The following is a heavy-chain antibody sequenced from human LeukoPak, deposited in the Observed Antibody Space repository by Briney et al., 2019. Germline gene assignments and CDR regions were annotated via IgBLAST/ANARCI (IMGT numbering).Heavy chain of an antibody. CDR3: ARDDEYSSGWYGIDY. D-gene: IGHD6-19*01. CDR2: ISAYNGNT. CDR1: GYTFTSYG. J-gene: IGHJ4*02. V-gene: IGHV1-18*01. Sequence: ASVKVSCKASGYTFTSYGISWVRQPPGQGLEGMGWISAYNGNTNYAQKLQGRVTMTTDTSTSTAYMELRSLRSDDTAVYYCARDDEYSSGWYGIDYWGQGTLVTVSS.